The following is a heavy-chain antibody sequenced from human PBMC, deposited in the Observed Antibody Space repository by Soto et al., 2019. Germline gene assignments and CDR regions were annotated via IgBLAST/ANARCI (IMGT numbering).Heavy chain of an antibody. CDR3: AKGDGPTAAGVYYYYYYGMDV. CDR1: GFTFSSYG. J-gene: IGHJ6*02. Sequence: GGSLRLSCAASGFTFSSYGMHWVRQAPGKGLEWVAVISYDGSNKYYADSVKGRFTISRDNSKNTLYLQMNSLRAEDTAVYYCAKGDGPTAAGVYYYYYYGMDVWGQGTTVTVSS. V-gene: IGHV3-30*18. CDR2: ISYDGSNK. D-gene: IGHD6-13*01.